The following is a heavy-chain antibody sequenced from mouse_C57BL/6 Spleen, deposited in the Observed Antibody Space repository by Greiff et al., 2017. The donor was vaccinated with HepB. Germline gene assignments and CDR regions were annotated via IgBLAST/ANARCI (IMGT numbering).Heavy chain of an antibody. CDR1: GFTFSSYG. CDR2: ISSGGSYT. J-gene: IGHJ1*03. Sequence: DVMLVESGGDLVKPGGSLKLSCAASGFTFSSYGMSWVRQTPDKRLEWVATISSGGSYTYYPDSVKGRFTISRDNAKNTLYLQMSSLKSEDTAMYYCARQGITTVVAPDWYFDVWGTGTTVTVSS. D-gene: IGHD1-1*01. CDR3: ARQGITTVVAPDWYFDV. V-gene: IGHV5-6*02.